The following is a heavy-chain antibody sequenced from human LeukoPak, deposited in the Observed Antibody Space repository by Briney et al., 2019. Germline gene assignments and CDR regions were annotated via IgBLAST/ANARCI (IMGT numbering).Heavy chain of an antibody. V-gene: IGHV4-34*01. Sequence: SETLSLTCAVYGGSFSGYYWSWIRQPPGKGLEWIGEINHSGSTNYSPSLKSRVTISVDTSKNQFSLKLSSVTAADTAVYYCARMGRYYDSSGYYYEDLGAFDIWGQGTMVTVSS. CDR3: ARMGRYYDSSGYYYEDLGAFDI. D-gene: IGHD3-22*01. J-gene: IGHJ3*02. CDR1: GGSFSGYY. CDR2: INHSGST.